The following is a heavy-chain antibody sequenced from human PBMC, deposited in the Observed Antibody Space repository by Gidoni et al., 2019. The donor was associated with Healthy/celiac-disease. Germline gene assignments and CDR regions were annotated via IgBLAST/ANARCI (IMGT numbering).Heavy chain of an antibody. D-gene: IGHD6-13*01. J-gene: IGHJ6*02. Sequence: EVQLVESGGGLVKPGGSLRLSCAASGFTFSSYSMNWVRQAPGKGLEWVSSISSSSSYIYYADSVKGRFTISRDNAKNSLYLQMNSLRAEDTAVYYCARDHSLYSSSWYEMDYYYGMDVWGQGTTVTVSS. CDR3: ARDHSLYSSSWYEMDYYYGMDV. CDR1: GFTFSSYS. V-gene: IGHV3-21*01. CDR2: ISSSSSYI.